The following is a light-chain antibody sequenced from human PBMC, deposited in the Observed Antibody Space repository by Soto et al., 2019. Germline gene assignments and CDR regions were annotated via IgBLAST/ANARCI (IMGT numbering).Light chain of an antibody. CDR3: QQPYT. Sequence: EIVLTQSPATLSLSPGERATLSCRARQSVSRYLAWYQQKPGQAPRLLIYDASSRATGIPARFSGSGSGTDFTLTIASLEPEDFAVYYCQQPYTFGQGTKLEIK. CDR2: DAS. J-gene: IGKJ2*01. V-gene: IGKV3-11*01. CDR1: QSVSRY.